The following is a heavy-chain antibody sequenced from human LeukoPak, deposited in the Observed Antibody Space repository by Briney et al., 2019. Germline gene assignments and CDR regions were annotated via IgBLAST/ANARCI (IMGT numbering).Heavy chain of an antibody. CDR1: GGSISSSSYY. Sequence: SETLSLTCTVSGGSISSSSYYWGWIRQPPGKGLEWIGSIYYSESTYYNPSLKSRVTISVDTSKNQFSLKLSSVTAADTAVYYCASPGDTAMVNVHYWGQGTLVTDSS. CDR2: IYYSEST. D-gene: IGHD5-18*01. J-gene: IGHJ4*02. V-gene: IGHV4-39*01. CDR3: ASPGDTAMVNVHY.